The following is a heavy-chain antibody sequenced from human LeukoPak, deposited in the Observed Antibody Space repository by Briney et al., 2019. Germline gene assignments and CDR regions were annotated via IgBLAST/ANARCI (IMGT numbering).Heavy chain of an antibody. Sequence: GGSLRLSCAASGFTFSSYGMSWVRQAPGKGLEWVSAISGSGGSTYYADSVKGRFTISRDNSKNTLYLQMNSLRAEDTAVYYCARDQQYYDFWSGYYLSGTFDYWGQGTLVTVSS. J-gene: IGHJ4*02. CDR2: ISGSGGST. CDR3: ARDQQYYDFWSGYYLSGTFDY. D-gene: IGHD3-3*01. CDR1: GFTFSSYG. V-gene: IGHV3-23*01.